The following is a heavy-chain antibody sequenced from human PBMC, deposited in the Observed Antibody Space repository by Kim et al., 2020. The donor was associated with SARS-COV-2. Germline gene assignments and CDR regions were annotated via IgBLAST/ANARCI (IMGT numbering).Heavy chain of an antibody. CDR3: ARDLYGDPGH. Sequence: SETLSLTCAVYGGSFSGYYWSWIRQPPGKGLEWIGEINHSGSTNYNPSLKSRVTISVDTSKNQFSLKLSSVTAADTAVYYCARDLYGDPGHWGQGTLVTVSS. D-gene: IGHD4-17*01. J-gene: IGHJ4*02. CDR2: INHSGST. CDR1: GGSFSGYY. V-gene: IGHV4-34*01.